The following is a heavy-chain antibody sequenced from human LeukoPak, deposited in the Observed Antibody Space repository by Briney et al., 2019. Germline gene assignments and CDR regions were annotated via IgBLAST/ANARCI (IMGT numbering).Heavy chain of an antibody. CDR1: GFSFSTYA. CDR3: AKRGPYSGYGRNY. J-gene: IGHJ4*02. D-gene: IGHD5-12*01. V-gene: IGHV3-30*02. CDR2: IRYDGSNK. Sequence: GGSLRLSCAASGFSFSTYAMNWVRQAPGKGLEWVAFIRYDGSNKYYADSVKGRFTISRDNSKNTLYLQMNSLRAEDTAVYYCAKRGPYSGYGRNYWGQGTLVTVSS.